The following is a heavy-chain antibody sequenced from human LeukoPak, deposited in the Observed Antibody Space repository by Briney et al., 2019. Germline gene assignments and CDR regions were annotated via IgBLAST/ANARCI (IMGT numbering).Heavy chain of an antibody. Sequence: SGGSLRLSCAASGFTFSSYSMNWVRQAPGKGLEWVSSISSSSSYIYYADSVKGRFTISRDNSKNTLYLQMNSLRAEDTAVYYCASGYCSSTSCYTDAFDIWGQGTMVTVSS. D-gene: IGHD2-2*02. CDR2: ISSSSSYI. CDR1: GFTFSSYS. CDR3: ASGYCSSTSCYTDAFDI. V-gene: IGHV3-21*01. J-gene: IGHJ3*02.